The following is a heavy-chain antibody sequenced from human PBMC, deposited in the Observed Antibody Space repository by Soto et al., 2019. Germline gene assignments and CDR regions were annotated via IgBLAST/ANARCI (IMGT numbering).Heavy chain of an antibody. Sequence: SETLSLTCAVSGGSISSGGYSWSWIRQPPGKGLEWIGYIYHSGSTYYNPSLKSRVTISVDRSKNQFSLKLSSVTAADTAVYYCARLEYGDYFDYWGQGTLVTVSS. V-gene: IGHV4-30-2*01. J-gene: IGHJ4*02. CDR3: ARLEYGDYFDY. CDR2: IYHSGST. CDR1: GGSISSGGYS. D-gene: IGHD4-17*01.